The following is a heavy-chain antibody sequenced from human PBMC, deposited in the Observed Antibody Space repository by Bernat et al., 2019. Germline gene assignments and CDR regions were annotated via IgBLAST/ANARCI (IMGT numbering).Heavy chain of an antibody. Sequence: EVQLLESGGGLVQPGGSLRLSCAASGFTFSSYAMSGVRQAPGKGLEWVSAISGSGGSTYYADSWKGRFTITRDNSKNTLYVQMNSLRAEDTAVYYCAKVTAQQLVPYDIWGQGTMVTVSS. CDR3: AKVTAQQLVPYDI. J-gene: IGHJ3*02. D-gene: IGHD6-13*01. V-gene: IGHV3-23*01. CDR2: ISGSGGST. CDR1: GFTFSSYA.